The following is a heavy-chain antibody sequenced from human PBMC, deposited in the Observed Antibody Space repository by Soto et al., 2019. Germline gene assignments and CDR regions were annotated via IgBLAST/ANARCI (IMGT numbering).Heavy chain of an antibody. V-gene: IGHV3-48*02. J-gene: IGHJ2*01. Sequence: RRLSCAASGFTFSSYSMNWVRQAPGKGLEWVSYISSSSSTIYYADSVKGRFTISRDNAKNSLYLQMNSLRDEDTAVYYCARVFLAVADFDLWGRGTLVTVSS. CDR1: GFTFSSYS. D-gene: IGHD6-19*01. CDR3: ARVFLAVADFDL. CDR2: ISSSSSTI.